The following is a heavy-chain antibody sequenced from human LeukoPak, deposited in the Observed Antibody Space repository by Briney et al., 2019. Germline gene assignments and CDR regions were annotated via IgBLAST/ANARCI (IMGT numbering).Heavy chain of an antibody. Sequence: GASVKVSCKASGGTFSSYAISWVRRAPGQGLEWMGGITPIFGTANYAQKFRGRVTITADKSTSTAYMELSSLRSEDTAVYYCAREAVAAAQVFDPWGQGTLVTVSS. CDR1: GGTFSSYA. CDR3: AREAVAAAQVFDP. CDR2: ITPIFGTA. V-gene: IGHV1-69*06. D-gene: IGHD6-19*01. J-gene: IGHJ5*02.